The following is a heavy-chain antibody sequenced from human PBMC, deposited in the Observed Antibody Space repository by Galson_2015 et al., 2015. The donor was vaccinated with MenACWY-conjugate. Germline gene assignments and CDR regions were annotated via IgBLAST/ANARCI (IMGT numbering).Heavy chain of an antibody. J-gene: IGHJ4*02. CDR1: GFTFGTYA. CDR3: ARIGYTFGDF. CDR2: VTRNAENT. V-gene: IGHV3-23*01. D-gene: IGHD1-1*01. Sequence: SLRLSCAASGFTFGTYAMSWVRQAPGKGLEWVSTVTRNAENTYYADSVKGRFTISRDNSENTLYLQMNSLRPEDTAIYYCARIGYTFGDFWGQGALVTVSS.